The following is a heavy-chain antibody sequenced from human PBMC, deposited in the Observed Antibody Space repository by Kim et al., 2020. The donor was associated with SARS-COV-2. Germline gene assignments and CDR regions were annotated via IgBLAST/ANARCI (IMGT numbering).Heavy chain of an antibody. CDR3: ARRAAPSPYYYYYGMDV. D-gene: IGHD6-6*01. J-gene: IGHJ6*02. V-gene: IGHV4-34*01. Sequence: SETLSLTCAVYGGSFSGYYWSWIRQPPGKGLEWIGEINHSGSTNYNPSLKSRVTISVDTSKNQFSLKLSSVTAADTAVYYCARRAAPSPYYYYYGMDVWGQGTTVTVSS. CDR2: INHSGST. CDR1: GGSFSGYY.